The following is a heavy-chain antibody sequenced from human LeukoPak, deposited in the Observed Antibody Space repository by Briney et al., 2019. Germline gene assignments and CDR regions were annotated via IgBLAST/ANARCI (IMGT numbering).Heavy chain of an antibody. CDR2: DTASDKST. D-gene: IGHD2-15*01. V-gene: IGHV3-23*01. J-gene: IGHJ4*02. CDR1: GFAISNYA. CDR3: AKDRFGHCSGGSCYWDY. Sequence: GGSLRLSCAASGFAISNYAMSWVRQAPGKGLEWIAADTASDKSTYYADSVKGRFIISRDNSKNTLYLQMNSLRAEDTAVYYCAKDRFGHCSGGSCYWDYWGQGTLVTVSS.